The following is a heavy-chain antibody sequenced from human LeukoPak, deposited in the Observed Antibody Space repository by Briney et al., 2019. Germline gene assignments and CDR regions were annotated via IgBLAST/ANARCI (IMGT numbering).Heavy chain of an antibody. D-gene: IGHD1-26*01. CDR1: GYTFISYY. CDR2: INPRDGST. V-gene: IGHV1-46*01. J-gene: IGHJ4*02. CDR3: ARGPFSGSTYHPNYFDY. Sequence: GASVNVSCTASGYTFISYYMHWVRQAPGQGPEWLAMINPRDGSTTFGQNFQVRVTMTRDTSTSTVYMELSSLRSEDTAVYYCARGPFSGSTYHPNYFDYWGQGTLVTVSS.